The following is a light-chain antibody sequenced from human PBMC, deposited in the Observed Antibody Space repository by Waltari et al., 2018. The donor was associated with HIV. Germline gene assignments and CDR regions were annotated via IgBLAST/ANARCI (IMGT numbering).Light chain of an antibody. CDR2: EVT. J-gene: IGLJ2*01. CDR1: SSDIGGYNY. CDR3: SSYAPTNNFYVL. Sequence: QSALTQPPSASGSPGQSVTISCTGTSSDIGGYNYVSWYQQHPGKAPNLIMTEVTKRPSGVPARFSGSKSGNTASLTVSGLQAEDEAHYYCSSYAPTNNFYVLFGGGTALTVL. V-gene: IGLV2-8*01.